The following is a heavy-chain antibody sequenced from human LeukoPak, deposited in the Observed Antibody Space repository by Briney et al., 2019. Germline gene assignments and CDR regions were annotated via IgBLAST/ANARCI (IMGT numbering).Heavy chain of an antibody. D-gene: IGHD1-26*01. CDR3: ARLLSGSYSQFDY. V-gene: IGHV4-38-2*01. Sequence: SETLSLTCAVSGYSIRSGHYWGWIRQPPGKGLEWIGSLYHSGSTDYNPSLRSRVTISVDTSKNQFSLKLTSVTAADTALYYCARLLSGSYSQFDYWGQGTLATVSS. CDR1: GYSIRSGHY. J-gene: IGHJ4*02. CDR2: LYHSGST.